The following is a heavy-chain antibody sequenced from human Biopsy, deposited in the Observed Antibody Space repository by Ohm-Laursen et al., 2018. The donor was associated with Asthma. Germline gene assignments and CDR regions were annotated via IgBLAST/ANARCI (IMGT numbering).Heavy chain of an antibody. J-gene: IGHJ6*02. CDR1: GYTLNSAG. V-gene: IGHV1-18*01. D-gene: IGHD3-10*01. Sequence: ASVKVSCKTSGYTLNSAGITWVRQAPGRGLEWMGWISVYNGNTKVAQKLQDRVTMITDTSTSTAYMELRSLRSDDTAVYFCARAVDYSHYYGIDVWGQGTTVTVS. CDR2: ISVYNGNT. CDR3: ARAVDYSHYYGIDV.